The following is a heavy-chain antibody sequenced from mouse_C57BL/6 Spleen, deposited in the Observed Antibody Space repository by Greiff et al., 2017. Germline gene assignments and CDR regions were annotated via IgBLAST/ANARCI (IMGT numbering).Heavy chain of an antibody. V-gene: IGHV5-6*02. J-gene: IGHJ2*01. CDR1: GFNFSSYG. CDR2: ISSGGSYT. D-gene: IGHD4-1*01. Sequence: EVKLVESGGDLVKPGGSLKLSCAASGFNFSSYGMSWVRQTPDKRLEWVATISSGGSYTYYPDSVKGRFTISRDNAKKTLYLQMSSLKSEDTAMYYCASLTGVYYFDYWGQGTTLTVSS. CDR3: ASLTGVYYFDY.